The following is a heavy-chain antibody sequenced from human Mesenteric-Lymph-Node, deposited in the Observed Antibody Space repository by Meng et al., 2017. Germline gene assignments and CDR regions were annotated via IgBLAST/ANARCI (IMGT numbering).Heavy chain of an antibody. CDR3: ARGKYTANGYFDL. V-gene: IGHV3-23*01. CDR1: GLTFSSSA. J-gene: IGHJ2*01. CDR2: ISISGEKT. D-gene: IGHD2-8*01. Sequence: GGSLRLSCAVSGLTFSSSAMSWVRQPPGKGLEWVASISISGEKTYYADAVKGRFTISRDNSKNTLYLQMNSLRAEDTAVYYCARGKYTANGYFDLWGRGTLVTVSS.